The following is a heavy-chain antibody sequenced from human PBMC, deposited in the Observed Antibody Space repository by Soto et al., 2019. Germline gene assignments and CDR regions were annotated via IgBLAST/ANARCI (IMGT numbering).Heavy chain of an antibody. J-gene: IGHJ4*02. CDR1: GGSVSYGSYF. CDR3: ARDARIVGATSIDY. D-gene: IGHD1-26*01. V-gene: IGHV4-61*01. Sequence: QVQLQESGPGLVKPSETLSLTCTVSGGSVSYGSYFWSWIRQPPGKGLEWIGYISYSGTTNYNPSLKSRGTMSVDPSQNQFSLKLSSVTAADTAVYYCARDARIVGATSIDYWGQGTLVTVSS. CDR2: ISYSGTT.